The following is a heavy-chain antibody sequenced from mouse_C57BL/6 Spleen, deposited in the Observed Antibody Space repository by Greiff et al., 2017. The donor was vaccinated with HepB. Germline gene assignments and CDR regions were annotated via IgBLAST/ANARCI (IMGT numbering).Heavy chain of an antibody. D-gene: IGHD1-1*01. CDR2: IDPEDGET. CDR3: ARSVITTVVATSGFDY. Sequence: EVQLQQSGAELVKPGASVKLSCTASGFNIKDYYMHWVKQRTEQGLEWIGRIDPEDGETKYAPKFQGKATITADTSSNTAYLQLSSLTSEDTAVYYCARSVITTVVATSGFDYWGQGTTLTVSS. J-gene: IGHJ2*01. CDR1: GFNIKDYY. V-gene: IGHV14-2*01.